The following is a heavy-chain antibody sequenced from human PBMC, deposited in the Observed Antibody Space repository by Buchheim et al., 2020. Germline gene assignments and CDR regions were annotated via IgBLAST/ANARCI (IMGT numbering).Heavy chain of an antibody. J-gene: IGHJ4*02. CDR3: AREEDYDSSGLDY. V-gene: IGHV4-34*01. CDR1: GGSFSGYY. Sequence: QVQLQQWGAGLLKPSETLSLTCAVYGGSFSGYYWSWIRQPPGKGLEWIGEINHSGGTNYNPSLKSRATISLDTSNNQFSLKLSSVTAADTAVYYCAREEDYDSSGLDYWGQGTL. D-gene: IGHD3-22*01. CDR2: INHSGGT.